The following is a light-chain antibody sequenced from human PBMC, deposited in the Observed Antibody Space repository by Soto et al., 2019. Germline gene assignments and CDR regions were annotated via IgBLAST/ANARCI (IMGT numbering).Light chain of an antibody. CDR1: QSLSSY. CDR3: EQCYSTPRT. Sequence: DIQMTQSPSSLSASVGDRVTITCRASQSLSSYLNWYQQKPRKAPKLLIYASSSLQSGVPSRFSGSGSGTDFTLTISSLQPEDFATYYCEQCYSTPRTFSQGTKVEIK. V-gene: IGKV1-39*01. J-gene: IGKJ1*01. CDR2: ASS.